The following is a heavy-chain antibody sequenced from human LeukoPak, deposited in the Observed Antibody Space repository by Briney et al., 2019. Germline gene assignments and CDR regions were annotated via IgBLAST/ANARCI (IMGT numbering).Heavy chain of an antibody. V-gene: IGHV6-1*01. CDR3: ARGAGIAVAGPVDY. D-gene: IGHD6-19*01. CDR2: TYYRSKWYN. Sequence: SQTLSLTCAISGDSVSSNSAAWNWIRQSPSRGLEWLERTYYRSKWYNDYAVSVKSRITINPDTSKNQFSLQLNSVTPEDTAVYYCARGAGIAVAGPVDYWGQGTLVTVSS. CDR1: GDSVSSNSAA. J-gene: IGHJ4*02.